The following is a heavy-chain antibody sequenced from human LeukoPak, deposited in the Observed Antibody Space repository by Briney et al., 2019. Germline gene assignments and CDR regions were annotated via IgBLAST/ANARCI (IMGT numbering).Heavy chain of an antibody. CDR3: AKGAVRGVIITPNSDAFDI. Sequence: GGSLRLSCAASGFTFSSYAMSWVRQAPGKGLEWVPAISGSGGSTYYADSVKGRFTISRDNSKNTLYLQMNSLRAKDTAVYYCAKGAVRGVIITPNSDAFDIWGQGTMVTVSS. CDR1: GFTFSSYA. D-gene: IGHD3-10*01. J-gene: IGHJ3*02. CDR2: ISGSGGST. V-gene: IGHV3-23*01.